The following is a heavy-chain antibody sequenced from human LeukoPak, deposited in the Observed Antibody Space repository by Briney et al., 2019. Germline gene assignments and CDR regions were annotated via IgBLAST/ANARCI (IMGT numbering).Heavy chain of an antibody. CDR3: ARDDYDFWSGYYPSFDY. CDR2: ISSSSSYI. J-gene: IGHJ4*02. CDR1: GFTFSSYS. V-gene: IGHV3-21*01. D-gene: IGHD3-3*01. Sequence: GGSLRLSCAASGFTFSSYSMNWVRQAPGKGLEWVSSISSSSSYIYYADSVKGRFTISRDNAKNSLYLQMNSLRAEDTAVYYCARDDYDFWSGYYPSFDYWGQGTLVTVSS.